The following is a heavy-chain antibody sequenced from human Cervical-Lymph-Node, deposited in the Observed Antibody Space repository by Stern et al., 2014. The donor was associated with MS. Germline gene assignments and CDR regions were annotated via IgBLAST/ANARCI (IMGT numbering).Heavy chain of an antibody. CDR3: ARDDDYTRRAIDY. CDR2: ISPYNGTT. CDR1: GYTFTYYA. J-gene: IGHJ4*02. D-gene: IGHD4-11*01. V-gene: IGHV1-18*01. Sequence: QVQLEESGAEVKKPGDSVNVSCKTSGYTFTYYAISWIRQAPGQGLEWVGWISPYNGTTNFVQKLQGRVAMTTDTSTSTAYMELRRLRSDDTAVYYCARDDDYTRRAIDYWGQGTLVTVSS.